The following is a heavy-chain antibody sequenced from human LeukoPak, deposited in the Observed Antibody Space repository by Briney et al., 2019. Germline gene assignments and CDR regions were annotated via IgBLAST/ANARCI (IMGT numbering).Heavy chain of an antibody. CDR1: GGSISSGGYS. CDR2: IYHSGST. Sequence: SETLSLTCAVSGGSISSGGYSWSWIRQPPGKGLEWIGYIYHSGSTYYNPSLKSRVTISVDRSKNQFSLKLSSVTAADTAVYYCARAGLAAALDYWGQGTLVTVSS. J-gene: IGHJ4*02. V-gene: IGHV4-30-2*01. CDR3: ARAGLAAALDY. D-gene: IGHD6-13*01.